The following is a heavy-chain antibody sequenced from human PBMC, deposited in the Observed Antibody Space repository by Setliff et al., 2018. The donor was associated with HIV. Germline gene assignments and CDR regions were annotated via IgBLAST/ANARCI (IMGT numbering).Heavy chain of an antibody. D-gene: IGHD3-22*01. Sequence: SVKVSCKASGGTFSSYAISWVRQAPGQGLEWMGGVIPIFGTANYAQKFQGRVTITADESTSTAYMELSSLRSEDTAVYYCARSTYYYDSSGYYNAFDIWGQGTMVTVSS. CDR2: VIPIFGTA. CDR3: ARSTYYYDSSGYYNAFDI. CDR1: GGTFSSYA. V-gene: IGHV1-69*13. J-gene: IGHJ3*02.